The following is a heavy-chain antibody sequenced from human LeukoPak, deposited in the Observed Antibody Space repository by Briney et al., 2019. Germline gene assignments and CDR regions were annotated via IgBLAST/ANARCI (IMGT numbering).Heavy chain of an antibody. J-gene: IGHJ4*02. V-gene: IGHV1-18*01. CDR3: ARLREITFGGVIGIDY. CDR2: ISAYNGNT. Sequence: GASVKVSCKASGYTFTSYGISWVRQAPGQGLEWMGWISAYNGNTNYAQKLQGRVTMTTDTSTSTAYMELRSLRSDDTAVYYCARLREITFGGVIGIDYWGQGTLVTVSS. CDR1: GYTFTSYG. D-gene: IGHD3-16*02.